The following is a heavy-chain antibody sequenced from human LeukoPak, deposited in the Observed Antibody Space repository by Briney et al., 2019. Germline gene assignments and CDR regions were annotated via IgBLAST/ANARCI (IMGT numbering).Heavy chain of an antibody. J-gene: IGHJ3*02. Sequence: GGTLRLSCAASGFIFSSHGMNWVRQAPGKGLEWVSSISSSSIYIYYADSLKGRFTISRDNAKNSLYLQMNSLRAEDTAVYYCARGRDGYNLVDAFDIWGQGIMVTVSS. D-gene: IGHD5-24*01. CDR2: ISSSSIYI. CDR1: GFIFSSHG. CDR3: ARGRDGYNLVDAFDI. V-gene: IGHV3-21*01.